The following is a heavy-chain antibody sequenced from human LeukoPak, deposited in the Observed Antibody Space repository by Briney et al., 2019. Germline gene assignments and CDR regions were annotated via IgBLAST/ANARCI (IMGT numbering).Heavy chain of an antibody. D-gene: IGHD4-17*01. CDR2: MNPNSGNT. CDR3: ARVKTTVTPDYYYYYYMDV. Sequence: ASVKVSCKASGYTFTSYDINWVRQATGQGLEWMGWMNPNSGNTGYAQKFQGRVTITADKSTSTAYMELSSLRSEDTAVYYCARVKTTVTPDYYYYYYMDVWGKGTTVTVSS. CDR1: GYTFTSYD. J-gene: IGHJ6*03. V-gene: IGHV1-8*01.